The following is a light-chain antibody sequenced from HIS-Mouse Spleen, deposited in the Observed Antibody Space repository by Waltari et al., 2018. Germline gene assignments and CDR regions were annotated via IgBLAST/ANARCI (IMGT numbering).Light chain of an antibody. CDR3: QTWGTGILVV. J-gene: IGLJ2*01. Sequence: QLVLTQSPSASASLGASVKLTCTLSSGHSSYAIAWPPQQPEKGPRYLMKLNSDGSHSKGDGIPDRFSGSSSGAERYLTISSLQSEDEADYYCQTWGTGILVVFGGGTKLTVL. CDR1: SGHSSYA. V-gene: IGLV4-69*01. CDR2: LNSDGSH.